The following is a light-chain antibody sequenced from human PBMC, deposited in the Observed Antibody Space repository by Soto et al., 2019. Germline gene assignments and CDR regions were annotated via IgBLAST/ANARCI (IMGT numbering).Light chain of an antibody. CDR3: SSYTSSSTRV. CDR2: DVS. J-gene: IGLJ1*01. CDR1: SSDVGGYNY. Sequence: QSALTQPASVSGSTGQSIAISCTGTSSDVGGYNYVSWYQQHPGKAPKVMIYDVSNRPSGVSNRFSGSKSGNTASLTISGLQAEDEADYYCSSYTSSSTRVFGTGTKLTVL. V-gene: IGLV2-14*03.